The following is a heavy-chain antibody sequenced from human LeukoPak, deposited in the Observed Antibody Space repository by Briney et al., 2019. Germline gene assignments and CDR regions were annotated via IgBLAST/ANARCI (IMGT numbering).Heavy chain of an antibody. J-gene: IGHJ4*02. CDR3: ARGGRMHGGYDFNY. V-gene: IGHV4-34*01. CDR1: GGSFSGYY. Sequence: SETLSLTCAVYGGSFSGYYWSWIRQPPGKGLEWIGEINHSGSTNYNPSLKSRVTISVDTSKNQFSLKLSSVTAADTAVYYCARGGRMHGGYDFNYRGQGTLVTVSS. CDR2: INHSGST. D-gene: IGHD5-12*01.